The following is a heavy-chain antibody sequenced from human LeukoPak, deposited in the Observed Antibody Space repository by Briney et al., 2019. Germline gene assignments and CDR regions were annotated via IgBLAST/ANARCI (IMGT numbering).Heavy chain of an antibody. CDR2: ISAYNGNT. CDR1: GYTFTSYG. CDR3: ARESRDGMATTEQYFDY. J-gene: IGHJ4*02. Sequence: ASVKVSCKASGYTFTSYGISWVRQAPGQGLEWMGWISAYNGNTNYAQKLQGRVTMTTDTSTSTAYMELSSLRSEDTAVYYCARESRDGMATTEQYFDYWGQGALVTVSS. V-gene: IGHV1-18*01. D-gene: IGHD1-1*01.